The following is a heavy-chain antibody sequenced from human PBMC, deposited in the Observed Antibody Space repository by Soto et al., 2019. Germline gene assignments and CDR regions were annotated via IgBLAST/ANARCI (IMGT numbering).Heavy chain of an antibody. CDR2: ISFESRGQ. J-gene: IGHJ2*01. CDR1: GFTFTTYD. Sequence: GVSLRLSGAASGFTFTTYDMHWVRQAPGKGLGWVAMISFESRGQYYGDSFKGRFTISRDDSGNTVYLQMNSLGVDDTGVFFCARAQAIYGSRAWSVGVRGRGTLVT. D-gene: IGHD2-21*01. CDR3: ARAQAIYGSRAWSVGV. V-gene: IGHV3-30*03.